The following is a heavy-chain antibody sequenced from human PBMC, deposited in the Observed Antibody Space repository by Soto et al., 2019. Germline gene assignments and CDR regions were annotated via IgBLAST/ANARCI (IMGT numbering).Heavy chain of an antibody. CDR3: ARGEQQLVSLPSAVVNNWFDP. CDR1: GYTFTGYY. CDR2: INPNSGGT. D-gene: IGHD6-13*01. Sequence: ASVKVSCKASGYTFTGYYMHWVRQAPGQGLEWMGWINPNSGGTNYAQKFQGWVTMTRDTSISTAYMELSRLRSDDTAVYYCARGEQQLVSLPSAVVNNWFDPWGQGTLVTVSS. V-gene: IGHV1-2*04. J-gene: IGHJ5*02.